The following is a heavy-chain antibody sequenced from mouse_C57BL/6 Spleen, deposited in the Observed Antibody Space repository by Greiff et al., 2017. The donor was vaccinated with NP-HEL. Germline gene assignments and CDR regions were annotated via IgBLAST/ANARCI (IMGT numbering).Heavy chain of an antibody. D-gene: IGHD2-5*01. CDR3: TTHYYSNYRYFDV. CDR2: ISSGGDYI. Sequence: EVKLVESGEGLVKPGGSLKLSCAASGFTFSSYAMSWVRQTPEKRLEWVAYISSGGDYIYYADTVKGRFTISRDNARNTLYLQMSSLKSEDTAMYYCTTHYYSNYRYFDVWGTGTTVTVSS. J-gene: IGHJ1*03. CDR1: GFTFSSYA. V-gene: IGHV5-9-1*02.